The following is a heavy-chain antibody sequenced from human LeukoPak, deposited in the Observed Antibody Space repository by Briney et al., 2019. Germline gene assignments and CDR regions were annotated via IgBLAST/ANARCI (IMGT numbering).Heavy chain of an antibody. CDR1: GFTFSNYC. V-gene: IGHV3-74*01. CDR2: ICPDGTVT. CDR3: ARSLYSNWD. Sequence: GGSLRLSCAASGFTFSNYCMHWVRQIPGKGLVWVSRICPDGTVTNYADSVKGRFTISRDNAKNMVFLQMNSLRADDTAVYYCARSLYSNWDWGQGTLVTVSS. D-gene: IGHD4-11*01. J-gene: IGHJ4*02.